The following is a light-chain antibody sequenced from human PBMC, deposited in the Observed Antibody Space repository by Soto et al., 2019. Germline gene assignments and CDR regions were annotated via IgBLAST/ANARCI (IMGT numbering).Light chain of an antibody. J-gene: IGLJ1*01. Sequence: QSVLTQPPSASGSPGQSVTISCTGTSSDYVSWYQQHPGKAPKLLIYEISKRPSGVPDRFSGSKSGNAASLTVSGLQADDEADYYCSSFAGSNNYVFGTGTKLTVL. V-gene: IGLV2-8*01. CDR1: SSDY. CDR3: SSFAGSNNYV. CDR2: EIS.